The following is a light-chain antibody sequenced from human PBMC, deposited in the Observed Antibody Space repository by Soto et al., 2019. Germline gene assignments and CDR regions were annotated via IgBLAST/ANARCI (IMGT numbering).Light chain of an antibody. V-gene: IGKV1-27*01. Sequence: QMTQSPSSLSASVGDRVTITCRASQGISNYLAWYQQKPGKVPKLLIYAASTLQSGVPSRFSGSGSGTGFTLTISSLQPEDVATYYCQKYHSAPFTFGPGTKVDIK. CDR2: AAS. CDR3: QKYHSAPFT. J-gene: IGKJ3*01. CDR1: QGISNY.